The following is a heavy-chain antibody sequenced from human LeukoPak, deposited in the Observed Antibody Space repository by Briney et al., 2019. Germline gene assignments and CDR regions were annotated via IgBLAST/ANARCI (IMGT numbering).Heavy chain of an antibody. CDR1: GFNFNNYE. V-gene: IGHV3-48*03. CDR2: ISSGGTT. D-gene: IGHD1-14*01. J-gene: IGHJ4*02. Sequence: GGSLRLSCAASGFNFNNYEMNWVRQAPGKGLERVSYISSGGTTYNADSVKGRFTVSRDNTKNSLYLQMNSLRVDDTAVYYCARGTSHSPGVDYWGQGTLVTVSS. CDR3: ARGTSHSPGVDY.